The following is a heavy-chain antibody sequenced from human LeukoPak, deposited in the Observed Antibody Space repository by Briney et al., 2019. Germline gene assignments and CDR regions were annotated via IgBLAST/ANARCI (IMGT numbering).Heavy chain of an antibody. Sequence: PGGSLRLSCAVSGFTLSSYSMNWVRQAPGKGLEWVSSISSSSSFIYYADSVKGRFTISRDNAKNSLYLQMNSLRAEDTAVYYCARGGVMIAATPGYWGQGTLVTVSS. V-gene: IGHV3-21*01. CDR2: ISSSSSFI. CDR1: GFTLSSYS. J-gene: IGHJ4*02. CDR3: ARGGVMIAATPGY. D-gene: IGHD2-15*01.